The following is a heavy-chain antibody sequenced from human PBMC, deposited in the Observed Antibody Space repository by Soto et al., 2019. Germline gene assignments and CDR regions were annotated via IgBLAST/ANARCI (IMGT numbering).Heavy chain of an antibody. CDR2: MNPNSGNT. J-gene: IGHJ6*02. CDR1: GYTFTSYH. Sequence: ASVKVSCKASGYTFTSYHINSVRQATGQGLEWMGWMNPNSGNTGYAQKLQGRVTMTRNTSISTAYMELSSLRSEDTAVYYCARLKSGVGDTYYYGMDVWGQGTTVTVSS. CDR3: ARLKSGVGDTYYYGMDV. D-gene: IGHD2-21*01. V-gene: IGHV1-8*01.